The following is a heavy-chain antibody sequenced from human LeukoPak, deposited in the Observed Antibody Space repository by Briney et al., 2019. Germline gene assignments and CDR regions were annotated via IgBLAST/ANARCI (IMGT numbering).Heavy chain of an antibody. CDR3: ARLAPDYADYWFDP. Sequence: GESLKISCQPSGYDFSTKWIGWVRQMPGKGLEWMDTIYPLDSITRYSPSFQGHVTISAGTSSNTAYLQWPSLKPSDTAIYYCARLAPDYADYWFDPWGQGTLVTVSS. CDR2: IYPLDSIT. CDR1: GYDFSTKW. J-gene: IGHJ5*02. D-gene: IGHD4-17*01. V-gene: IGHV5-51*01.